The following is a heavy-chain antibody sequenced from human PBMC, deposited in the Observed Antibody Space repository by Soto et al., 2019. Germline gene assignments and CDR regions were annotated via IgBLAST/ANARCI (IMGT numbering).Heavy chain of an antibody. Sequence: AASLRLSCAASGFTFSSYSMNWVRPAPGKGLEWVSSISSSSSYIYYADSVKSRFTISRDNAKNSLYLQMNSLRAEDTAVYYCASLSSGWPPFDYWGQGTLVIVSS. D-gene: IGHD6-19*01. CDR1: GFTFSSYS. CDR2: ISSSSSYI. CDR3: ASLSSGWPPFDY. V-gene: IGHV3-21*01. J-gene: IGHJ4*02.